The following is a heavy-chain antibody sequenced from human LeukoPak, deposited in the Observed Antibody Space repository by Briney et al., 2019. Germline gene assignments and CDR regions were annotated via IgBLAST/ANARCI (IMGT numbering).Heavy chain of an antibody. J-gene: IGHJ6*02. V-gene: IGHV3-13*01. CDR3: ARVRIGFLRPGYYYYGMDV. CDR1: GSTFSSYD. CDR2: IGTAGDT. Sequence: GGSLRLSCSAYGSTFSSYDMQWVRQATGKGLEWVSAIGTAGDTYYPGSEKGRFTISREKAKNSLYLQMNSLRAGDTAVYYCARVRIGFLRPGYYYYGMDVWGQGTTVTVSS. D-gene: IGHD3-3*01.